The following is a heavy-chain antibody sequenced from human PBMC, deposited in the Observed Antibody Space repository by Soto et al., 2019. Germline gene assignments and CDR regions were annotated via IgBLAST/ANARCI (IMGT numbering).Heavy chain of an antibody. CDR3: ARGGRADF. CDR2: IKPDGSDK. CDR1: GLTFSTYW. Sequence: GGSLRLSCAASGLTFSTYWMSWVRQPPEKGLEWVANIKPDGSDKNYVDSVKGRFTISRDNAKNSLYLQMNSLRAEDTAIYFCARGGRADFWGQGTPVTVSS. V-gene: IGHV3-7*01. J-gene: IGHJ4*02.